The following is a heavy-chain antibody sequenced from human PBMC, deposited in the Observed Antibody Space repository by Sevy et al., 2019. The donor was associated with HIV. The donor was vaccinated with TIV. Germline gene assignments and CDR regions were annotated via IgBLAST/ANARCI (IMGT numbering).Heavy chain of an antibody. CDR2: IGYDGNNK. J-gene: IGHJ4*02. CDR3: ARDPRMYGDYLLAYFDY. V-gene: IGHV3-33*01. D-gene: IGHD2-8*01. CDR1: GFTPSTYG. Sequence: GGSLRLSCAGSGFTPSTYGMHWVRQAPGKGLEWVAVIGYDGNNKYYADSVKGRFTFSRDNSNNTLFLQMDSLRAEDTAVYYCARDPRMYGDYLLAYFDYWGQGALVTVSS.